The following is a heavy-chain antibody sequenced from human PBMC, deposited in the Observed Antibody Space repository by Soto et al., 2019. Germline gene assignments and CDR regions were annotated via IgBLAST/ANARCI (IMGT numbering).Heavy chain of an antibody. V-gene: IGHV4-34*01. CDR3: ARGPGDSSGWYEGNWYFDL. D-gene: IGHD6-19*01. CDR1: GGSFSGYY. CDR2: INHSGRT. J-gene: IGHJ2*01. Sequence: QVQLQQWGAGLLKPSETLSLTCAVSGGSFSGYYWSWIRLPPGKGLERIGEINHSGRTKYNPSLKGRVTISVDTSKNQFSLKRSSVTAADTVVYYCARGPGDSSGWYEGNWYFDLWGRGTLVTVSS.